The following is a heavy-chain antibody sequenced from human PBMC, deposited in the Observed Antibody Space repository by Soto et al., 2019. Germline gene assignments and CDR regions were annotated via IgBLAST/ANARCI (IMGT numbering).Heavy chain of an antibody. J-gene: IGHJ4*02. CDR1: GFTFSSYG. D-gene: IGHD3-22*01. CDR2: IWYDGSNK. V-gene: IGHV3-33*08. CDR3: ARDPPYYYDSSGYPDY. Sequence: VQVVESGGGLVQPGGSLRLSCAVSGFTFSSYGMHWVRQAPGKGLEWVAVIWYDGSNKYYADSVKGRFTISRDNSKNTLYLQMNSLRAEDTAVYYCARDPPYYYDSSGYPDYWGQGTLVTVSS.